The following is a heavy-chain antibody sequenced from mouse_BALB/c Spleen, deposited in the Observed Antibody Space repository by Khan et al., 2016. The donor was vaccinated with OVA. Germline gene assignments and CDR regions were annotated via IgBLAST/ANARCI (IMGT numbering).Heavy chain of an antibody. CDR1: GFTFSSYA. Sequence: EVKLVESGGGLVKPGGSLKLSCAASGFTFSSYAVSWIRQTPEKRLEWVASINSGGSTYYPDSVKGRFTISRDDARNILYLQMSSLRSEDTAMYYCTRVVDYWGQGTSVTVSS. J-gene: IGHJ4*01. V-gene: IGHV5-6-5*01. CDR3: TRVVDY. CDR2: INSGGST.